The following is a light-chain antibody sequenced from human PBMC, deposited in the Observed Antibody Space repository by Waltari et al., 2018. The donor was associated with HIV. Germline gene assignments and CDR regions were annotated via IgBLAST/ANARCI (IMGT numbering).Light chain of an antibody. CDR1: TSNIGSNY. CDR2: DNN. J-gene: IGLJ3*02. Sequence: QSLLTQPPSVSAAPGQKVTISCSGSTSNIGSNYVSWYEQFPGAAPKLLISDNNTRPAGIPDRFSGSKSGTSATRAITGLQTGDEADYYCATWDSSLNAVVFGGGTKLTVL. V-gene: IGLV1-51*01. CDR3: ATWDSSLNAVV.